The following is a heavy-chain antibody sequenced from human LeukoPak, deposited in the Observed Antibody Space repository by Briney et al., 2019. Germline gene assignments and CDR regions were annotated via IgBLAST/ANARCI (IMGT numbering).Heavy chain of an antibody. CDR3: ARDRVGATSYFDY. V-gene: IGHV4-4*07. D-gene: IGHD1-26*01. Sequence: SETLSLTCTVSGGSVSSYYWSWIRQPAGKGLEWIGRIYTSGSTNYNPSLKSRVTISVDKSKNQFSLKLSSVTAADTAVYYCARDRVGATSYFDYWGQGTLVTVSS. J-gene: IGHJ4*02. CDR2: IYTSGST. CDR1: GGSVSSYY.